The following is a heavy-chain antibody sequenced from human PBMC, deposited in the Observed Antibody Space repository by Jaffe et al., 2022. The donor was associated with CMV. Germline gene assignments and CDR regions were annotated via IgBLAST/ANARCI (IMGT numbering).Heavy chain of an antibody. CDR2: IFSNDEK. D-gene: IGHD2-15*01. Sequence: QVTLKESGPVLVKPTETLTLTCTVSGFSLSNARMGVSWIRQPPGKALEWLAHIFSNDEKSYSTSLKSRLTISKDTSKSQVVLTMTNMDPVDTATYYCARINRAYCSGGSCPYYYYYYMDVWGKGTTVTVSS. CDR1: GFSLSNARMG. J-gene: IGHJ6*03. CDR3: ARINRAYCSGGSCPYYYYYYMDV. V-gene: IGHV2-26*01.